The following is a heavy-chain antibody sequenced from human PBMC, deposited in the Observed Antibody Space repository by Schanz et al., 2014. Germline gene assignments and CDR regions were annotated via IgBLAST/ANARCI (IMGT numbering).Heavy chain of an antibody. D-gene: IGHD1-26*01. J-gene: IGHJ4*02. CDR3: ARDRVGASSYFDY. CDR1: GFTFSDYY. V-gene: IGHV3-11*06. Sequence: QVQLVESGGGLVKPGGSLRLSCAASGFTFSDYYMSWIRQAPGKGLEWVSYISSSGSYTNYADSVKGRFTTSRDNGKKSMYLQMNSLRAEDTAVYYCARDRVGASSYFDYWGQGTLXTVSS. CDR2: ISSSGSYT.